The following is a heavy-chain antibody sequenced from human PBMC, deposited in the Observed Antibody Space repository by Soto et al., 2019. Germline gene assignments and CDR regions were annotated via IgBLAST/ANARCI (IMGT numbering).Heavy chain of an antibody. CDR2: IIPIFGTA. Sequence: GALVKVSCKASGGTFSSYAISWVRQAPGQGLEWMGGIIPIFGTANYAQKFQGRVTITADESTSTAYMELSSLRSEDTAVYYCERLIAVAGKNWFDPWGQGTLVTVSS. CDR1: GGTFSSYA. D-gene: IGHD6-19*01. J-gene: IGHJ5*02. V-gene: IGHV1-69*13. CDR3: ERLIAVAGKNWFDP.